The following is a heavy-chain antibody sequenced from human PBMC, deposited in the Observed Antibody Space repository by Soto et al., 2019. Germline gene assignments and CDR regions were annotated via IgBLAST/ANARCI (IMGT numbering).Heavy chain of an antibody. J-gene: IGHJ3*02. CDR1: GGTFSSYA. CDR2: IIPIFGTA. V-gene: IGHV1-69*13. D-gene: IGHD3-22*01. Sequence: GASVKVSCKASGGTFSSYAISWVRQAPGQGLEWMGGIIPIFGTANYAQKFQGRVTITADESTSTAYMELSSLRSEDTAVYYCAGPNYDGAFDIWGQGTMVTVSS. CDR3: AGPNYDGAFDI.